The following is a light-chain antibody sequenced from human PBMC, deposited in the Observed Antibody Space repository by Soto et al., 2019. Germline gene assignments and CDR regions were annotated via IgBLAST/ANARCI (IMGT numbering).Light chain of an antibody. CDR2: GAF. CDR1: QSVSSSY. Sequence: EIVLTQSPGTLSLSPGERATLSCRASQSVSSSYLAWYQQKPGQAPRLLIYGAFSRATGIRDRFSGSGSGIDCTLTISRLDPEDFAVYYWQQYGSSSTTTFGQGTRLEIK. V-gene: IGKV3-20*01. J-gene: IGKJ5*01. CDR3: QQYGSSSTTT.